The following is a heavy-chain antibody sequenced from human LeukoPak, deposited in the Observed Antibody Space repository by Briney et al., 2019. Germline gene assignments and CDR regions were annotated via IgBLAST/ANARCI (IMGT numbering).Heavy chain of an antibody. J-gene: IGHJ4*02. V-gene: IGHV3-48*03. D-gene: IGHD4-17*01. Sequence: PGGSLRLSCAASGFTFSSYEMHWVRQAPGKGLEWVSHISPSGNIKYYADSVKGRFTISRDNSKNTLYLQMNSLRAEDTAVYYCAREAVTRNYFDYWGQGTLVTVSS. CDR2: ISPSGNIK. CDR1: GFTFSSYE. CDR3: AREAVTRNYFDY.